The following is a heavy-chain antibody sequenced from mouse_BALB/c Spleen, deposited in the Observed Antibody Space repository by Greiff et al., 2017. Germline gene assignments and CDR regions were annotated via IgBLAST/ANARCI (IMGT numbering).Heavy chain of an antibody. J-gene: IGHJ3*01. V-gene: IGHV3-8*02. CDR2: ISYSGST. Sequence: EVQVVESGPSLVKPSQTLSLTCSVTGDSITSGYWNWIRKFPGNKLEYMGYISYSGSTYYNPSLKSRISITRDTSKNQYYLQLNSVTTEDTATYYCASATMITTGFAYWGQGTLVTVSA. D-gene: IGHD2-4*01. CDR1: GDSITSGY. CDR3: ASATMITTGFAY.